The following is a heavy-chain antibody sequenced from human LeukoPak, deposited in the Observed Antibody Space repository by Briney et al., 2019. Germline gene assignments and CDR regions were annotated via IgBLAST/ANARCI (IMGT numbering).Heavy chain of an antibody. V-gene: IGHV1-18*01. CDR3: ARDKAVTTEVTQHFQH. J-gene: IGHJ1*01. D-gene: IGHD4-23*01. CDR2: INAYNGYT. CDR1: GYTFTNYG. Sequence: ASVKVSCKASGYTFTNYGISWVRQAPGQGLEWMGWINAYNGYTDYAQKLQFRVTMTTDTSTSTAYMELRRLRSDDTDVYYCARDKAVTTEVTQHFQHWGQGTLVPVSS.